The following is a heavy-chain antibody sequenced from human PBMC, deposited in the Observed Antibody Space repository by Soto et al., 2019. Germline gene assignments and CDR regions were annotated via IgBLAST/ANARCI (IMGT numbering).Heavy chain of an antibody. Sequence: PGESLKISCKGSGYSFTSYWISWVRQMPGKGLEWMGRIDPSDSYTNYSPSFQGHVTISADKSISTAYLQWSSQKASDTAMYYCARVKTGTTCADYWGQGTLVTVSS. J-gene: IGHJ4*02. CDR3: ARVKTGTTCADY. D-gene: IGHD1-7*01. CDR2: IDPSDSYT. CDR1: GYSFTSYW. V-gene: IGHV5-10-1*01.